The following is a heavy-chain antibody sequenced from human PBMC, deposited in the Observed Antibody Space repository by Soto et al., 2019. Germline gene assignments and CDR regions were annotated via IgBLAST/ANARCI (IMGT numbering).Heavy chain of an antibody. CDR3: ARFLCSGGSCYTDY. CDR1: GYTFTSYD. Sequence: ASVKVSCKASGYTFTSYDINWVRQATGQGLEWMGWMNPNSVNTGYAQKFQGRVTMTRNTSISTAYMELSSLRSEDTAVYYCARFLCSGGSCYTDYWGQGTLVTVSS. D-gene: IGHD2-15*01. CDR2: MNPNSVNT. V-gene: IGHV1-8*01. J-gene: IGHJ4*02.